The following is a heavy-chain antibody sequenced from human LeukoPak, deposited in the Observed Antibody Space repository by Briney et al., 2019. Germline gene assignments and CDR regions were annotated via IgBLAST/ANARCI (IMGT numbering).Heavy chain of an antibody. J-gene: IGHJ4*01. V-gene: IGHV3-48*01. Sequence: GGSLRLSCAASRFTFSDFSMNWVRQAPGKGLEWVSSISSSGSTMYYADSVKGRFTISRDNAKNSLYLQMSSLRAEDTAIYYCAEVESSYCRIWGQGTLVTVSS. D-gene: IGHD3-10*01. CDR2: ISSSGSTM. CDR1: RFTFSDFS. CDR3: AEVESSYCRI.